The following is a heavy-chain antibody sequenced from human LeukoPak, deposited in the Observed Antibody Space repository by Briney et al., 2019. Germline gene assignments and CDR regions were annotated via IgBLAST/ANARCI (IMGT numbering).Heavy chain of an antibody. J-gene: IGHJ4*02. V-gene: IGHV4-59*01. CDR2: MYNRGST. Sequence: SETLSLTCTVSGGSLSNYYWSWIRQSPGKELAWIGYMYNRGSTIYNPSLKSRVTISTDTSKNQFSLRLTSVTAADTAVYCARAEKAVTGTLDSWGQATLITVSS. CDR3: ARAEKAVTGTLDS. D-gene: IGHD6-19*01. CDR1: GGSLSNYY.